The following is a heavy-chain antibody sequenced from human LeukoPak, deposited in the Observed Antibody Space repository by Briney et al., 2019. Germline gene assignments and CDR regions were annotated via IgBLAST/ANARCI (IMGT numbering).Heavy chain of an antibody. Sequence: PGGSLRLSCAASGFTFSSYGMHWVRQAPGKGLEWVAFIRYDGSNKYYADSVKGRFTISRDNSKNTLYLQMNSLRAEDTAVYYCAKGRGVPYEVVTAILDPWGQGTLVSVSS. D-gene: IGHD2-21*02. CDR1: GFTFSSYG. V-gene: IGHV3-30*02. J-gene: IGHJ5*02. CDR3: AKGRGVPYEVVTAILDP. CDR2: IRYDGSNK.